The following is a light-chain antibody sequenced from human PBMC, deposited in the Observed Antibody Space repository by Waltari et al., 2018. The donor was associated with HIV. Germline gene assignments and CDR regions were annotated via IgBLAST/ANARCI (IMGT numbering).Light chain of an antibody. CDR3: SSYAGINPVI. CDR1: SSDVGRYDY. V-gene: IGLV2-8*01. CDR2: EVN. Sequence: QSALTQPPSASGSLGQSVTISCTGSSSDVGRYDYVSWYQQHPGNAPKLLIFEVNKRPSGVPARFSGSKSGNTASLTVSGLQAEDEAEYSCSSYAGINPVIFGGGTTLTVL. J-gene: IGLJ2*01.